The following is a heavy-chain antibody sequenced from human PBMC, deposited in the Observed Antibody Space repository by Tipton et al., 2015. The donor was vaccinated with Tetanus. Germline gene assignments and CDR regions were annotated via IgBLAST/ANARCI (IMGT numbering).Heavy chain of an antibody. CDR3: ARVRRGATTDLDY. CDR2: INHSGST. D-gene: IGHD5-12*01. J-gene: IGHJ4*02. CDR1: GVSITNTNYY. V-gene: IGHV4-39*07. Sequence: GLVKPSETLSLTCTVSGVSITNTNYYWGWIRQPPGKGLEWIGEINHSGSTYYNPSLKSRVTMSLDTSKNQFSLKLSSVTAADTAVYYCARVRRGATTDLDYWGQGTLVTVSS.